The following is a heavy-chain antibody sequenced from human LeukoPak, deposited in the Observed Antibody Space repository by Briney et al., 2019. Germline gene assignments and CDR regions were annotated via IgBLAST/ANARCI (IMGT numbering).Heavy chain of an antibody. Sequence: GGSLRLSCAASGFTFSSYAMIWVRLAPGKGLEWLSFISTSSSTIYYADSVKGRFTISRDNAKSSLYLQMNSLRDEDTAVYYCAKTTVVTGYWYFDLWGRGTLVTVSS. CDR3: AKTTVVTGYWYFDL. CDR2: ISTSSSTI. CDR1: GFTFSSYA. D-gene: IGHD4-23*01. J-gene: IGHJ2*01. V-gene: IGHV3-48*02.